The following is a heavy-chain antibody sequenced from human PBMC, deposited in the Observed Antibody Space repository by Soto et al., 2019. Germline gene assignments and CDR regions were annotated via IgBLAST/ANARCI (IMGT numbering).Heavy chain of an antibody. CDR3: ARAPSKSTVTTSWFDP. CDR1: GYTFTSYD. V-gene: IGHV1-8*01. Sequence: QVQLVQSGAEVKKPGASVKVSCKASGYTFTSYDINWVRQATGQGLEWMGWMNPNSGNTGYAQKFQGRVTMTRNTSISTAYMELSSLRYEDTAVDYCARAPSKSTVTTSWFDPWGQGTLVTVSS. CDR2: MNPNSGNT. D-gene: IGHD4-17*01. J-gene: IGHJ5*02.